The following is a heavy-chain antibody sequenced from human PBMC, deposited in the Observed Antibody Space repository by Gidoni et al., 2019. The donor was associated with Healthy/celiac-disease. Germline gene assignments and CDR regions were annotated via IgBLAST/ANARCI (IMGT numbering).Heavy chain of an antibody. CDR1: GYTFTSYA. CDR2: INAGNGNT. V-gene: IGHV1-3*01. Sequence: QVQLVQSGAEVKKPGASVKVSCKASGYTFTSYAMHWVRQAPGQRLEWMGWINAGNGNTKYSQKFQGRVTITRDTSASTAYMELSSLRSEDTAVYYCARVKFQVTTVGYYFDYWGQGTLVTVSS. J-gene: IGHJ4*02. CDR3: ARVKFQVTTVGYYFDY. D-gene: IGHD4-17*01.